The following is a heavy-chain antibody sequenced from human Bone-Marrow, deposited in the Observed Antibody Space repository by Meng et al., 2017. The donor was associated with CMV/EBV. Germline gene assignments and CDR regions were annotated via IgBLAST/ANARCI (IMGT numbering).Heavy chain of an antibody. V-gene: IGHV3-23*01. D-gene: IGHD3-3*01. CDR2: ISSSGGST. CDR1: GFTFSSDA. J-gene: IGHJ4*02. Sequence: GGSRRLSCAASGFTFSSDAMRWVRQAPGKGLEWVSAISSSGGSTYYADSVKGRFTISRDNSKNALYLQMNSLRAEDTAVYYCAKDVDFWSGYPIDYWGQGTLVTVSS. CDR3: AKDVDFWSGYPIDY.